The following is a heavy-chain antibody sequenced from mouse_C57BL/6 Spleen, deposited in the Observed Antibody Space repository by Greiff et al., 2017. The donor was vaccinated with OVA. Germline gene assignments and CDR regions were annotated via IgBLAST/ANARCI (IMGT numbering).Heavy chain of an antibody. CDR3: ARYLYDYYFDY. V-gene: IGHV1-80*01. Sequence: VQLQESGAELVKPGASVKISCKASGYAFSSYWMNWVKQRPGKGLEWIGQIYPGDGDTNYNGKFKGKATLTADKSSSTAYMQLSSLTSEDSAVYFCARYLYDYYFDYWGQGTTLTVSS. CDR2: IYPGDGDT. CDR1: GYAFSSYW. J-gene: IGHJ2*01. D-gene: IGHD2-3*01.